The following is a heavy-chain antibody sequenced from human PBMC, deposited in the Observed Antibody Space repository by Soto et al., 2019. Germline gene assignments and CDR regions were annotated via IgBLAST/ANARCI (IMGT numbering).Heavy chain of an antibody. J-gene: IGHJ4*02. CDR1: GGSISSYY. Sequence: SETLSLTCTVSGGSISSYYWSWIRQPPGKGLEWIGYIYYSGSTNYNPSLKSRVTISVDTSKNQFSLKLSSVTAADTAVYYCARARIWTYWQKLISFDYWGQGTLVTVSS. CDR2: IYYSGST. CDR3: ARARIWTYWQKLISFDY. V-gene: IGHV4-59*01. D-gene: IGHD6-13*01.